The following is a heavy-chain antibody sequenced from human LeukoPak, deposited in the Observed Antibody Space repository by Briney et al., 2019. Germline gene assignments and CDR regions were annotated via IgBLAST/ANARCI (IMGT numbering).Heavy chain of an antibody. V-gene: IGHV4-34*01. CDR2: INHSGST. J-gene: IGHJ4*02. Sequence: SETLSLTCAVYGGSFSGYYWSWIRQPPGKGLEWIGEINHSGSTNYNPSLKSRVTISVDTSKNQFSLKLSSVTAADTAVYYCARLGDSYGSGSYYVDYWGQGTLVTVSS. CDR1: GGSFSGYY. CDR3: ARLGDSYGSGSYYVDY. D-gene: IGHD3-10*01.